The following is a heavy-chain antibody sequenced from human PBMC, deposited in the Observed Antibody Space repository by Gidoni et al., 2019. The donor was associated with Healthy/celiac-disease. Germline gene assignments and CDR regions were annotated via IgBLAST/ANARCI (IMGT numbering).Heavy chain of an antibody. CDR2: IYSGGST. V-gene: IGHV3-53*01. D-gene: IGHD2-15*01. CDR3: AREYCSGGSCYSHYFDY. CDR1: GFTVSSNY. J-gene: IGHJ4*02. Sequence: EVQLVESGGGLIQPGGSLRLSCAASGFTVSSNYMSWVRQAPGKGLEWVSVIYSGGSTYYADSVKGRFTISRDNSKNTLYLQMNSLRAEDTAVYYCAREYCSGGSCYSHYFDYWGQGTLVTVSS.